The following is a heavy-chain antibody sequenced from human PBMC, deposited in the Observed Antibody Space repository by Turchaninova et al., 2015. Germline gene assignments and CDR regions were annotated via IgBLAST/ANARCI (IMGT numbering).Heavy chain of an antibody. D-gene: IGHD2-21*02. Sequence: EVQLVQSGAEVKKPGESLKISCKGSGYSFTSYWIGWVRQMPGKGLELMGTIYPGDSDTRYSPSFQGQVTSSADKSTTTAYLQGSSLKASDTAMYYCARQTGMVTYDYWGQGTLVTVSS. V-gene: IGHV5-51*01. CDR3: ARQTGMVTYDY. J-gene: IGHJ4*02. CDR1: GYSFTSYW. CDR2: IYPGDSDT.